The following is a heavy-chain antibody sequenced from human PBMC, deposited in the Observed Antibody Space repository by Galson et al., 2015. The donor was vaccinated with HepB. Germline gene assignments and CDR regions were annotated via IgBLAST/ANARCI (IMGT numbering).Heavy chain of an antibody. CDR2: IRSKAYGGTT. CDR3: TRDLPAYIQLRFDY. D-gene: IGHD5-18*01. V-gene: IGHV3-49*03. J-gene: IGHJ4*02. Sequence: SLRLSCAASGFTFGDYAMSWFRQAPGKGLEWVGFIRSKAYGGTTEFAASVKGRFTISRDDSKSIAYLQMNSLKTEDTAVYYCTRDLPAYIQLRFDYWGQGTLVTVSS. CDR1: GFTFGDYA.